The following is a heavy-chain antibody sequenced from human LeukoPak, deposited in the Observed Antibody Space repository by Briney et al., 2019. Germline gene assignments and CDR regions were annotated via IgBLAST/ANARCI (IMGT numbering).Heavy chain of an antibody. V-gene: IGHV4-38-2*02. CDR2: VYHSGST. Sequence: SETLSLTCSVSGDSISDYFWTWIRQPPGKGLEWIGIVYHSGSTYYNPSLKSRVTISVDTSKNQFSLKLSSVTAADTAVYYCARAGNNMVRGESTTVGMDVWGQGTTVTVSS. J-gene: IGHJ6*02. CDR3: ARAGNNMVRGESTTVGMDV. D-gene: IGHD3-10*01. CDR1: GDSISDYF.